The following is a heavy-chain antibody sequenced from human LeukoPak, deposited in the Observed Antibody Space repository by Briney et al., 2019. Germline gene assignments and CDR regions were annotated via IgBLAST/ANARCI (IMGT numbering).Heavy chain of an antibody. V-gene: IGHV4-59*01. J-gene: IGHJ4*02. CDR2: IYYGGST. CDR3: ARLLAGCPGGRCRAHFDY. D-gene: IGHD2-15*01. Sequence: SETLSLTCSVSGDSLNSNYWSWVRQPPGKGLEWIGYIYYGGSTNYNPSLKSRVSMSVDTSKNQFSLNLSSVTAADTAVYHCARLLAGCPGGRCRAHFDYWGQGTLVTVSS. CDR1: GDSLNSNY.